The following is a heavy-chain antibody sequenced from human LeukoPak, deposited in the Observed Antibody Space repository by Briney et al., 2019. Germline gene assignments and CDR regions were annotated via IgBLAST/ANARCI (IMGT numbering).Heavy chain of an antibody. J-gene: IGHJ6*02. D-gene: IGHD3-10*01. Sequence: GGSLRLSCAASGFTFSSYVMNWVRQAPGKGLEWVSSISDNGVTRYYADSVKGRFTISRDNSDNTVYLQMNSLRAEDTAIYYCAKAPAPYYFYYGMDVWSQGTAVTVSS. CDR3: AKAPAPYYFYYGMDV. V-gene: IGHV3-23*01. CDR1: GFTFSSYV. CDR2: ISDNGVTR.